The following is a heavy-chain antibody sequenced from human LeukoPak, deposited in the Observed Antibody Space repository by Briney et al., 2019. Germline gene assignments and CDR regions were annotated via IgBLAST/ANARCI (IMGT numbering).Heavy chain of an antibody. CDR1: GGSISSGSYY. J-gene: IGHJ6*03. Sequence: EPSQTLSLTCTVPGGSISSGSYYWSWIRQPAGKGLEWLERIYTSGSTNYNPSLKSRVTISVDTSKNQFSLKLSSVTAADTAVYYCAREGSGSYYVGGLNYYYYYYMDVWGKGTTVTISS. CDR3: AREGSGSYYVGGLNYYYYYYMDV. V-gene: IGHV4-61*02. D-gene: IGHD3-10*01. CDR2: IYTSGST.